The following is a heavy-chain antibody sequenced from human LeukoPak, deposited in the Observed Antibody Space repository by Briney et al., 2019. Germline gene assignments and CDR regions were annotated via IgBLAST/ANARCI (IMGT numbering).Heavy chain of an antibody. CDR2: IYHSGST. D-gene: IGHD4-11*01. V-gene: IGHV4-38-2*01. CDR3: ARNRSLTTTPGFDH. J-gene: IGHJ4*02. CDR1: GYSIRSGDY. Sequence: SETLSLTCAVSGYSIRSGDYWGWIRQSPGKGLEWIGSIYHSGSTHYNPSLKSRVTISVDTSKNQFSLMLSPVTAADTAVYYCARNRSLTTTPGFDHWGQGTLVTVSS.